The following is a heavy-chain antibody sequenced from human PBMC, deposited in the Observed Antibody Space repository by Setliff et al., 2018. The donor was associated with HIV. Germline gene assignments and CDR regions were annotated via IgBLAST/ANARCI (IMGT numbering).Heavy chain of an antibody. CDR3: ARLGYYNFWSGYWTDY. D-gene: IGHD3-3*01. Sequence: PSETLSLTCSVSGGSITSGSYYWIWIRQPAGKGLEWIGHIYSSGATNYNPSLKSRVTISVDTSKNQFSLKLNSVTAADTATYYCARLGYYNFWSGYWTDYWGHGTLVTVSS. V-gene: IGHV4-61*09. CDR1: GGSITSGSYY. CDR2: IYSSGAT. J-gene: IGHJ4*01.